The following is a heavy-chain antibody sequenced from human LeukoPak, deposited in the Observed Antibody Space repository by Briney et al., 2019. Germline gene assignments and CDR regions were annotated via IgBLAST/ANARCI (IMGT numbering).Heavy chain of an antibody. V-gene: IGHV3-53*01. Sequence: PGGSLRLSCAASGFTVSSNYMSWVRQAPGKGLEWVSVIYSGGSTYYADSVKGRFTISRDNSKNTLYLQMNSLRAEDTAVYYCARIDYGDYYYYMDVWGKGTTVTVSS. CDR2: IYSGGST. CDR3: ARIDYGDYYYYMDV. CDR1: GFTVSSNY. J-gene: IGHJ6*03. D-gene: IGHD4-17*01.